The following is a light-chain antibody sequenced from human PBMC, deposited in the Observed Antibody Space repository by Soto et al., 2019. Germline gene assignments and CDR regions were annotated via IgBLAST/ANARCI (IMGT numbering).Light chain of an antibody. J-gene: IGLJ1*01. Sequence: QSALTQPASVSGSPGQSITISCTGTSSDVGSHNLVSWYQQYPGKAPKLIIFEASKRPSGVSNRFSGSKSGTTASLTISGLQAEDEADYYCCSNAVGSTYVFGTGTKLTVL. V-gene: IGLV2-23*01. CDR2: EAS. CDR1: SSDVGSHNL. CDR3: CSNAVGSTYV.